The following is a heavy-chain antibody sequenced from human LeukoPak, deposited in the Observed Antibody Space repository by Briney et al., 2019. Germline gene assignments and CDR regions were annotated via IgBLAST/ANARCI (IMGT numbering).Heavy chain of an antibody. CDR1: GGSISSYY. V-gene: IGHV4-59*01. CDR2: IYYSGST. J-gene: IGHJ4*02. D-gene: IGHD1-7*01. CDR3: ARGVWITGTTYFDH. Sequence: SETLSLTCTVSGGSISSYYWSWIRQPPGKGLEWIGYIYYSGSTNYNPSLKSRVTISVDTSKNQFSLKLSSVTAADTAVYYCARGVWITGTTYFDHWGQGTLVTVSS.